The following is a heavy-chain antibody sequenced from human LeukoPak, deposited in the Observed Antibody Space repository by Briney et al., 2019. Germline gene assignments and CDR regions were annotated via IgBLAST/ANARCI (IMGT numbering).Heavy chain of an antibody. CDR1: GYSFSSFG. Sequence: ASVKVSCKASGYSFSSFGVSWLRQAPGQRLEWMGWISPYTYNANYAQKFQGRVTLTTDISTNTAYMEVRSLTSDDTAVYYCARDEGVPTYPNWIDTWGQGTLVTVSS. V-gene: IGHV1-18*01. CDR3: ARDEGVPTYPNWIDT. CDR2: ISPYTYNA. J-gene: IGHJ5*02. D-gene: IGHD2-2*01.